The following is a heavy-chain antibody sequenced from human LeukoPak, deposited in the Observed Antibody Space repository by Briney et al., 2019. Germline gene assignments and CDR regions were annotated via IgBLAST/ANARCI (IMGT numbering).Heavy chain of an antibody. CDR2: ISTSSSTI. Sequence: GGSLSLSCAASGFTFSIYSMNWVRQAPGKGLEWVSYISTSSSTIYYADSVKGRLTISRDNAKNSLYLQMNSLRAEDTAVYYCARDQSGFLEWLFAPKFDYWGQGTLVTVSS. D-gene: IGHD3-3*01. V-gene: IGHV3-48*04. CDR3: ARDQSGFLEWLFAPKFDY. CDR1: GFTFSIYS. J-gene: IGHJ4*02.